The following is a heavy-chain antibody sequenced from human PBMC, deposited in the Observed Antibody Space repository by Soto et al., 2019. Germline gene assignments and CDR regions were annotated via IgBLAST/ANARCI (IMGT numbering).Heavy chain of an antibody. V-gene: IGHV3-33*01. CDR1: GFTFSSYG. CDR2: IWYDGSNK. Sequence: GGSLRLSCAASGFTFSSYGMHWVRQAPGKGLEWVAVIWYDGSNKYYADSVKGRFTISRDNSKNTLYLQMNSLRAEDTAVYYCAREYYYDSSGYYDYWGQGTLVTVSS. CDR3: AREYYYDSSGYYDY. D-gene: IGHD3-22*01. J-gene: IGHJ4*02.